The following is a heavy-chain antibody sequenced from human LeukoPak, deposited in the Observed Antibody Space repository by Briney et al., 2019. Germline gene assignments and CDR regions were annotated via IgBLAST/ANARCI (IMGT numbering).Heavy chain of an antibody. CDR3: GTGIAAESSVAIEY. J-gene: IGHJ4*02. V-gene: IGHV3-74*01. CDR2: INSGWEIA. Sequence: PGGALSLSCAPSLFTSSNYLMYSVRPAPAKGLVCVSSINSGWEIAYYEDSVKGRFNNSRYNAKNTLVLQMNSRRAEDTAVYYCGTGIAAESSVAIEYWGQGALVTVSS. CDR1: LFTSSNYL. D-gene: IGHD6-13*01.